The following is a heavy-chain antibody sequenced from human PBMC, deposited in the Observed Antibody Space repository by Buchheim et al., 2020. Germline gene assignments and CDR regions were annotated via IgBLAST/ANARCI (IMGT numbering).Heavy chain of an antibody. CDR1: GFTFSSYG. Sequence: VQLVESGGGVVQPGRSLRLSCAASGFTFSSYGMHWVRQAPGKGLEWVAVISYDGSNKYYADSVKGRFTISRDNSKNTLYLQMNSLRAEDTAVYYCAGTVLRYYYYMDVWGKGTT. V-gene: IGHV3-30*03. D-gene: IGHD3/OR15-3a*01. CDR2: ISYDGSNK. CDR3: AGTVLRYYYYMDV. J-gene: IGHJ6*03.